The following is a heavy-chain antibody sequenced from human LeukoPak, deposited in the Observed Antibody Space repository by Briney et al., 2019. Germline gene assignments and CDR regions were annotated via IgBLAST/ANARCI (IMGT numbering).Heavy chain of an antibody. CDR3: TTDGEYTGDY. D-gene: IGHD3-10*01. J-gene: IGHJ4*02. CDR1: GFIFTNAW. Sequence: GGSLRLSCAASGFIFTNAWMSWVRQAPGKGLGWVGRIISKANGGTTDYAAPVKGRFTISRDDSKNTLYLQMNSLKTEDTAVYYCTTDGEYTGDYWGQGTLVTVSS. CDR2: IISKANGGTT. V-gene: IGHV3-15*01.